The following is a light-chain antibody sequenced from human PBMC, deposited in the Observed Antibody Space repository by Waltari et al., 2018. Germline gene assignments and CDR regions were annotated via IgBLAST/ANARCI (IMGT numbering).Light chain of an antibody. CDR1: HCMLHKSVRTY. J-gene: IGKJ4*01. CDR3: MQDIHLPRT. CDR2: GVS. Sequence: TQIPLTQPVATRSLSPASRTTRHCMLHKSVRTYLYWYQQKPGQAPRLLIHGVSIRATGVPDRFRGSGSGTDFTLNISRLEAEDFGVYYCMQDIHLPRTFGQGTKVEIK. V-gene: IGKV2-29*02.